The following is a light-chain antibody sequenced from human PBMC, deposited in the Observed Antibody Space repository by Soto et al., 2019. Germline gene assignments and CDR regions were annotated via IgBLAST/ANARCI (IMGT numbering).Light chain of an antibody. Sequence: EIVMTQSPATLSVSPGERATLSCRASQSVSSNLAWYQQKPGQAPRLLIYGASTRANGIPARFSGSGSGTEFTLTISSLQSEDFAVYYCQQYNSWPFTFGQGTKVEIK. J-gene: IGKJ1*01. CDR3: QQYNSWPFT. CDR2: GAS. CDR1: QSVSSN. V-gene: IGKV3-15*01.